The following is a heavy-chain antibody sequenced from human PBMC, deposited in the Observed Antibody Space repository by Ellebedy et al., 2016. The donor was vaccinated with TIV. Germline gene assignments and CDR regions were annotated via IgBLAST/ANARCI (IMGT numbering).Heavy chain of an antibody. Sequence: GESLKISCAASGFTFSSYAMSWVRQAPGKGLEWVSAISGSGSSTYYADSVKGRFTISRDNSKNTLDLQMNSLRAEDTTVYYCAKDGISRRGWGEADWYFDLWGRGTLVTVSS. CDR2: ISGSGSST. V-gene: IGHV3-23*01. J-gene: IGHJ2*01. D-gene: IGHD4-23*01. CDR1: GFTFSSYA. CDR3: AKDGISRRGWGEADWYFDL.